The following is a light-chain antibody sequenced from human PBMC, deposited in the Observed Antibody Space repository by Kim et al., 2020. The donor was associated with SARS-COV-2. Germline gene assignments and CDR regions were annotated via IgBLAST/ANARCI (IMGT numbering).Light chain of an antibody. CDR3: QVWDSGTAV. Sequence: SVARGQTARISCGGNNIGTKNVHWYQQKPGQAPVLVIYRDSNRPSVIPERFSGSNSGNTATLSISRAQAGDEADYYCQVWDSGTAVFGGGTQLTVL. CDR2: RDS. CDR1: NIGTKN. V-gene: IGLV3-9*01. J-gene: IGLJ3*02.